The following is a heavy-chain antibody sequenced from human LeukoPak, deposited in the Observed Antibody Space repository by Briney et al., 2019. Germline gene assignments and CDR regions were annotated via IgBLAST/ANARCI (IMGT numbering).Heavy chain of an antibody. CDR3: ARGVTPRYYDLNWFDP. CDR2: MNPNSGNT. CDR1: GGTFSSYA. V-gene: IGHV1-8*02. D-gene: IGHD3-22*01. J-gene: IGHJ5*02. Sequence: GSSVKVSCKASGGTFSSYAISWVRQATGQGLEWMGWMNPNSGNTGYAQKFQGRVTMTRNTSISTAYMELSSLRSEDTAVYYCARGVTPRYYDLNWFDPWGQGTLVTVSS.